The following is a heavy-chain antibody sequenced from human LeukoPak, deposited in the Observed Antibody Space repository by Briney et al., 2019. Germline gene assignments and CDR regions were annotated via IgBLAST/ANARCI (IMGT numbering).Heavy chain of an antibody. J-gene: IGHJ5*02. CDR3: ARDKDIVVVVAATDWFDP. CDR2: IYYSGST. CDR1: GGSISSSSYY. V-gene: IGHV4-39*07. Sequence: SETLSLTCTVSGGSISSSSYYWGWIRQPPGKGLEWIGSIYYSGSTYYNPSLKSRVTISVDTSKNQFSLKLSSVTAADTAVYYCARDKDIVVVVAATDWFDPWGQGTLVTVSS. D-gene: IGHD2-15*01.